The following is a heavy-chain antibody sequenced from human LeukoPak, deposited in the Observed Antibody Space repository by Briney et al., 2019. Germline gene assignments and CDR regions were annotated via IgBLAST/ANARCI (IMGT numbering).Heavy chain of an antibody. CDR3: ARDFSGSYSRAY. D-gene: IGHD3-10*01. CDR1: GYTFTSYD. J-gene: IGHJ4*02. V-gene: IGHV1-8*01. CDR2: MNPNSGNT. Sequence: ASVKVSCKASGYTFTSYDINWVRQATGQGLEWMGWMNPNSGNTGYAQKFQGRVTMTRNTSIRTAYMELSSLGSEDTAVYYCARDFSGSYSRAYWGQGTLVTVSS.